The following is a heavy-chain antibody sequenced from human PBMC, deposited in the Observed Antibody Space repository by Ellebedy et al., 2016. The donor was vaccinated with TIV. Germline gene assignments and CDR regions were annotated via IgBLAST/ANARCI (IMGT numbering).Heavy chain of an antibody. V-gene: IGHV3-33*01. CDR2: IWYDGSNK. CDR3: ARGGSTGWLQSYFDY. Sequence: GESLKISCAASGFAFSSYGMHWVRQAPGKGLEWVAVIWYDGSNKYYADSVKGRLTISRDNSKNTLYLQMNSLRAEDTAVYYCARGGSTGWLQSYFDYWGQGTLVTVSS. D-gene: IGHD5-24*01. J-gene: IGHJ4*02. CDR1: GFAFSSYG.